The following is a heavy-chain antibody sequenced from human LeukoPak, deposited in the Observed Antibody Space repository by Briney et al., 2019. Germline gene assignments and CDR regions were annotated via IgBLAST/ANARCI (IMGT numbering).Heavy chain of an antibody. CDR2: INHSGST. J-gene: IGHJ4*02. V-gene: IGHV4-34*01. D-gene: IGHD2-8*02. CDR3: ARGLVIDY. CDR1: GGSFSGHY. Sequence: SETLSLNCAVYGGSFSGHYWNWIRQPPGKGLEWIGEINHSGSTNYNPSLKSRVTISVDTSKNQFSLKLSSVTAADTAVYYCARGLVIDYWGQGTLVTVSS.